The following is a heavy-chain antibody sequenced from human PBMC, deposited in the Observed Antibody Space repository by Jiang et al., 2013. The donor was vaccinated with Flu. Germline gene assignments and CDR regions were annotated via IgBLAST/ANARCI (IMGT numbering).Heavy chain of an antibody. J-gene: IGHJ4*02. CDR3: AWWRSGSSRGYFDY. Sequence: KPTQTLTLTCTFSGFSLSTSGVGVGWIRQPPGKALEWLALIYWNDDKRYSPSLKSRLTITKDTSKNQVVLTMTNMDPVDTATYYCAWWRSGSSRGYFDYWGQGTLVTVSS. D-gene: IGHD3-22*01. CDR2: IYWNDDK. CDR1: GFSLSTSGVG. V-gene: IGHV2-5*01.